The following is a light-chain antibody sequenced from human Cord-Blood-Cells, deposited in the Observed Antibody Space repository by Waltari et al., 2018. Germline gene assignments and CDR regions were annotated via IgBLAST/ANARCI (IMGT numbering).Light chain of an antibody. CDR3: SSYAGSNNVV. J-gene: IGLJ2*01. V-gene: IGLV2-8*01. CDR1: PSYVGGFNY. CDR2: EVS. Sequence: QPALPPPPSASGSPGQSVTISCTGTPSYVGGFNYVSWYQQHPGKAPKLMIYEVSKRPSGVPDRFSGSKSGNTASLTVSGLQAEDEADYYCSSYAGSNNVVFGGGTKLTVL.